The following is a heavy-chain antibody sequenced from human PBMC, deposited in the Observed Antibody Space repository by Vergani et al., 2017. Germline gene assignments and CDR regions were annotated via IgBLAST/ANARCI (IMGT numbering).Heavy chain of an antibody. D-gene: IGHD2-8*01. CDR2: IVPVLGQT. CDR1: GDTFSSYT. CDR3: AEWSRAAGFSVPDS. V-gene: IGHV1-69*02. J-gene: IGHJ5*01. Sequence: QVQLVQSGAEVKKPGSSVKVSCKASGDTFSSYTITWVRQAPGQGLQWMGRIVPVLGQTHYAPKFQGKVTITADRSTNTAYMELNKLISNDTAVYYCAEWSRAAGFSVPDSLLQRTRVAVPS.